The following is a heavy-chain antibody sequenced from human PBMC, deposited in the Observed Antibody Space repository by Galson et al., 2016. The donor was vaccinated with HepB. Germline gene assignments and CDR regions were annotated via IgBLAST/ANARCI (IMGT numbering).Heavy chain of an antibody. CDR2: IPWNSGTI. CDR1: GFKSDDYA. V-gene: IGHV3-9*02. Sequence: SLRLSCAATGFKSDDYAMHWVRQAPGKGLVWVAGIPWNSGTIAYADSVKGRFAIPRDNAENSLFLQMHSLRTEDTALYHCARDEGGYCSGVSCYMSVSFDYWGLGTLVTVSS. J-gene: IGHJ4*02. D-gene: IGHD2-15*01. CDR3: ARDEGGYCSGVSCYMSVSFDY.